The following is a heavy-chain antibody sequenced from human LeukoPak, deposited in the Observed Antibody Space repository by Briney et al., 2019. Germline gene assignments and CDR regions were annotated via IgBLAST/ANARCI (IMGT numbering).Heavy chain of an antibody. V-gene: IGHV3-21*04. Sequence: PGGSLRLSCAASGFTFDDYAMHWVRHAPGKGLEWVSSISSSSGYIYYADSVKGRFTISKDKVKNSLYLQMNSLRAEDTAVYYCAARYEYSSSSGYLEGWGQGTLVTVSS. CDR1: GFTFDDYA. CDR3: AARYEYSSSSGYLEG. D-gene: IGHD6-6*01. CDR2: ISSSSGYI. J-gene: IGHJ4*02.